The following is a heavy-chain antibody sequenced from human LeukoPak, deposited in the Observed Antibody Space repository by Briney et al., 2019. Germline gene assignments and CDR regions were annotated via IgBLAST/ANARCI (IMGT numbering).Heavy chain of an antibody. V-gene: IGHV3-74*01. J-gene: IGHJ3*02. D-gene: IGHD2-8*01. Sequence: SGGSLRLSCAASGFTFSRYWMHWVRQAPGKGLAWVSRINSDGSSTSYADSVKGRFTISRDNAKNTLYLQVNSLTAEDTAMYYCARDTNHAFDIWGQGTMVTVSS. CDR2: INSDGSST. CDR3: ARDTNHAFDI. CDR1: GFTFSRYW.